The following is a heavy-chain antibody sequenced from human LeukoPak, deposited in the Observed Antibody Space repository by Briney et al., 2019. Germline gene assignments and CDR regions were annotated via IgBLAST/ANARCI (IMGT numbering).Heavy chain of an antibody. J-gene: IGHJ6*03. CDR1: GGSISSGSYY. V-gene: IGHV4-61*02. Sequence: SETLSLTCTVSGGSISSGSYYWSWIRQPAGKGLECIGRIYTSGSTNYNPSLKSRVTISVDTSKNQFSLKLSSVTAADTAVYYCARTVDSSGWYPYYYYMDVWGKGTTVTVSS. CDR3: ARTVDSSGWYPYYYYMDV. D-gene: IGHD6-19*01. CDR2: IYTSGST.